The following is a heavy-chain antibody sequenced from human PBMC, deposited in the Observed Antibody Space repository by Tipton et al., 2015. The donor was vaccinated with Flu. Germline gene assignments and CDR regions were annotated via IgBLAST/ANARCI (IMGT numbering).Heavy chain of an antibody. CDR2: IYTSGGS. CDR3: ARPGPLIGSGGVADAFDI. CDR1: GGSLSSYY. D-gene: IGHD2-8*01. J-gene: IGHJ3*02. Sequence: TLSLTCTVSGGSLSSYYWSWIRQPAGKGLEWIGRIYTSGGSKYNPSLRGRLTMSVDASKREFSLKLSSVTAADTAVYYCARPGPLIGSGGVADAFDIWGQGTMVTVSS. V-gene: IGHV4-4*07.